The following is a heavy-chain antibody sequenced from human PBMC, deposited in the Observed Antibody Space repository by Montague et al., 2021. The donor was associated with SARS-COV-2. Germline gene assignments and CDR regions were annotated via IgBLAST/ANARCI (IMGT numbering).Heavy chain of an antibody. V-gene: IGHV4-59*01. CDR2: AYYVPSTNXANT. Sequence: SETLSLTCSVSGDSISSYYYNWIRQTPGKGLEWIGYAYYVPSTNXANTNSNPSLKRRVTISLDTSENQFSLKLSSVTAADTAVYYCARTWRFGQSYGLDIWVEGVMVTVPS. CDR1: GDSISSYY. CDR3: ARTWRFGQSYGLDI. D-gene: IGHD3-16*01. J-gene: IGHJ3*02.